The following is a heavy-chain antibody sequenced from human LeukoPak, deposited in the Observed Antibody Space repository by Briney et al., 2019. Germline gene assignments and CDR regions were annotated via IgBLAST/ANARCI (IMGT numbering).Heavy chain of an antibody. J-gene: IGHJ4*02. V-gene: IGHV3-30*18. Sequence: GTSLRLSCAASGFTFSSHGMHWVRQAPGMGLEWVALILYDGSNEYYADSVQGRFTISRDSSGNTLYLQMNSLRAEDTAVYYCAKDGTGGYYYLDYWGQGTLVTVSS. D-gene: IGHD3-22*01. CDR1: GFTFSSHG. CDR2: ILYDGSNE. CDR3: AKDGTGGYYYLDY.